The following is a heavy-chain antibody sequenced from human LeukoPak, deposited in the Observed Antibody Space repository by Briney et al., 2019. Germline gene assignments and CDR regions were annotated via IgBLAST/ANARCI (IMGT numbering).Heavy chain of an antibody. CDR2: ISSRSTYI. CDR3: ARSNPLAARYYMDV. CDR1: GFTFSSYS. J-gene: IGHJ6*03. V-gene: IGHV3-21*04. D-gene: IGHD6-6*01. Sequence: PGGSLRLSCAASGFTFSSYSINWVRQAPGKGLEWVSSISSRSTYIYYADSVKGRFTISRDNAKNSLYLQMDSLRAEDTALYYCARSNPLAARYYMDVWGKGTTATVSS.